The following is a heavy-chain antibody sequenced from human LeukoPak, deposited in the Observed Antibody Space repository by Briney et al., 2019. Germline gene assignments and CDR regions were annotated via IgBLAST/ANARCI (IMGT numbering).Heavy chain of an antibody. Sequence: ASVKVSCKASGYPFANFSLTWVRQAPGQGLEWMGWISAYNGNTHDAQKFRGRLTLTTETSTSTAYLELRSLKSDDTAVYYCARDRVGGDLTGVSLYWGQGTLVTVSS. D-gene: IGHD4-17*01. CDR1: GYPFANFS. V-gene: IGHV1-18*01. J-gene: IGHJ4*01. CDR3: ARDRVGGDLTGVSLY. CDR2: ISAYNGNT.